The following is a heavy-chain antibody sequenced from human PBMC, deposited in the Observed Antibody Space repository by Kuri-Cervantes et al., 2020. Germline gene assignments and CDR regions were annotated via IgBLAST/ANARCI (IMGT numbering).Heavy chain of an antibody. CDR1: GGSISSYY. Sequence: SETLSLTCTVSGGSISSYYWSWIRQPAGKGLEWIGRIYTSGSTNYNPSLKSRVTMSVDTSKNQFSLKLSSVTAADTAVYYCARSITSPDYYYGMDVWGQETTVTVSS. J-gene: IGHJ6*02. CDR2: IYTSGST. D-gene: IGHD5-12*01. V-gene: IGHV4-4*07. CDR3: ARSITSPDYYYGMDV.